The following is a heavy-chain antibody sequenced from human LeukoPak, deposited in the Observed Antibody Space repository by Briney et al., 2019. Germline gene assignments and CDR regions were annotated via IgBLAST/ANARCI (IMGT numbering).Heavy chain of an antibody. Sequence: ASVKVSCKASGYTFTGYYIHWVRQAPGQGLEWMGRINPNNGGTNYAQKFQGRVTMTRDMSMSTAYMELRSLRSDDTAVYYCARNYDPKEELDPWGQGTLVTVSS. D-gene: IGHD3-3*01. J-gene: IGHJ5*02. CDR3: ARNYDPKEELDP. CDR2: INPNNGGT. CDR1: GYTFTGYY. V-gene: IGHV1-2*06.